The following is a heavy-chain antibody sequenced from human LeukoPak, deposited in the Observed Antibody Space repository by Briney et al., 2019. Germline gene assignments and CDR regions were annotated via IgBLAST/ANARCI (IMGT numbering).Heavy chain of an antibody. D-gene: IGHD2-2*02. CDR2: INAGNGNT. Sequence: ASVKVSCKASGYTFTSYAMHWVRQAPGQRFEWMGWINAGNGNTKYSQKFQGRVTITRDTSASTAYMELSSLRSEDTAVYYCAGAYCSSTSCYNAFDIWGQGTMVTVSS. CDR3: AGAYCSSTSCYNAFDI. V-gene: IGHV1-3*01. J-gene: IGHJ3*02. CDR1: GYTFTSYA.